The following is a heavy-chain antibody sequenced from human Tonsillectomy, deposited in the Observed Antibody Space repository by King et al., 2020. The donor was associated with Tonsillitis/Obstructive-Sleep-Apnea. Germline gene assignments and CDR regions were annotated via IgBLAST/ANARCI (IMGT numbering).Heavy chain of an antibody. V-gene: IGHV4-34*01. CDR2: INHSGST. CDR1: GGSFSGYY. CDR3: ARENIVVVPAVMGGGFDY. D-gene: IGHD2-2*01. Sequence: VQLQQWGAGLLKPSETLSLPCAVYGGSFSGYYWSWIRQPPGKGLEWIGEINHSGSTNYNPSLKSRVTISVDTSKNQFSLKLSSVTAADKAVYYCARENIVVVPAVMGGGFDYWGQGTLVTVSS. J-gene: IGHJ4*02.